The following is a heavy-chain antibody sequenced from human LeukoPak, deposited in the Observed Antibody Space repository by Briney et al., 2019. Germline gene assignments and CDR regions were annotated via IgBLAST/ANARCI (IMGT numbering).Heavy chain of an antibody. J-gene: IGHJ4*02. CDR3: ARDTHPPYYFDY. CDR2: ISSSSSYI. V-gene: IGHV3-21*01. CDR1: GFTFSSYS. Sequence: GGSLRLSCAASGFTFSSYSMNWVRQAPGKGLEWVSSISSSSSYIYYADSVKGRFTISRDNAKNSLYLQMNSLRAEDTAVYYCARDTHPPYYFDYWGQGTLVTDSS.